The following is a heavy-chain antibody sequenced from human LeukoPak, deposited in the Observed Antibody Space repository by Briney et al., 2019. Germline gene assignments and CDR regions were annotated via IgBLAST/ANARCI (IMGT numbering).Heavy chain of an antibody. CDR3: ASGAWELNAFDI. CDR1: GDSVSGYY. J-gene: IGHJ3*02. V-gene: IGHV4-4*07. CDR2: IYTSGST. Sequence: PSETLPLTCIVSGDSVSGYYWSWIRQPAGKGLEWIGRIYTSGSTNYNPSLKSRVTISVDTSKNQFSLKLSSVTAADTAVYYCASGAWELNAFDIWGQGTMVTVSS. D-gene: IGHD1-26*01.